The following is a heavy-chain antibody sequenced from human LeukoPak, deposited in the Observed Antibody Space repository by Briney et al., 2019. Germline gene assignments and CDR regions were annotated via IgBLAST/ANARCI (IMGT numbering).Heavy chain of an antibody. CDR3: AKGLNYNWNS. CDR1: GFTFSSYG. J-gene: IGHJ4*02. D-gene: IGHD1-20*01. CDR2: ISYDGSNK. V-gene: IGHV3-30*18. Sequence: GGSLRLSCGASGFTFSSYGIHWVRQAPGKGLEWVAVISYDGSNKYYADSVKGRFTISRDNSKNTLYLQMNSLRAEDTAVYYCAKGLNYNWNSWGQGTLVTVSS.